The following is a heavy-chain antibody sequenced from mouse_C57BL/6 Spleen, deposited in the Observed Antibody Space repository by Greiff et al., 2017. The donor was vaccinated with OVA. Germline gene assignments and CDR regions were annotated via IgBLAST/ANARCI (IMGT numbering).Heavy chain of an antibody. Sequence: VQVVESGAELVRPGASVTLSCKASGYTFTDYEMHWVKQTPVHGLEWIGAIDPETGGTAYNQKFKGKAILTADKSSSTAYMELRSLTSEDSAVYYCTREEDSSPWFAYWGQGTLVTVSA. CDR2: IDPETGGT. D-gene: IGHD1-1*01. CDR1: GYTFTDYE. CDR3: TREEDSSPWFAY. J-gene: IGHJ3*01. V-gene: IGHV1-15*01.